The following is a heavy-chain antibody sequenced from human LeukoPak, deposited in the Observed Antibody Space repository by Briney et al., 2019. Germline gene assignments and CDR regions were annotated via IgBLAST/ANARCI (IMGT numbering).Heavy chain of an antibody. Sequence: PGGSLRLSCAASGFTFSSYSMNWVRQAPGKGLEWVSSISSSSKYIYYADSLKGRFTISRDNAKNSLYLQMNSLRTEDTAVYYCARGSVIVAGYDYWGQGTLVTVSS. V-gene: IGHV3-21*01. CDR2: ISSSSKYI. CDR1: GFTFSSYS. D-gene: IGHD5-12*01. CDR3: ARGSVIVAGYDY. J-gene: IGHJ4*02.